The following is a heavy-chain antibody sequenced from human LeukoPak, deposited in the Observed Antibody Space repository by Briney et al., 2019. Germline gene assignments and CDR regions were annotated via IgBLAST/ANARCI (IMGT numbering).Heavy chain of an antibody. J-gene: IGHJ4*02. V-gene: IGHV3-11*03. Sequence: GGSLRLSCAASGFTFSDYYMSWIRQAPGKGLEWVSYISSSSSYTNYADSVKGRFTISRDNSKNTLYLQMNSLRAEDTAVYYCTTYRLGAFDYWGQGTLVTVSS. CDR3: TTYRLGAFDY. CDR2: ISSSSSYT. CDR1: GFTFSDYY. D-gene: IGHD1-14*01.